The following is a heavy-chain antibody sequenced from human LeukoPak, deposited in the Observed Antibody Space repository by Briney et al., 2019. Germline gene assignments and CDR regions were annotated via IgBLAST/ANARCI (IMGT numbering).Heavy chain of an antibody. D-gene: IGHD3-10*01. J-gene: IGHJ4*02. V-gene: IGHV3-9*01. Sequence: GGSLRLSCAASGFTFENYAMHWVRKVPGKGLEWVSGISWNGGIIGYADSVKGRFTISRDSAKSSLYLQMNSLRVEDTALYYCAKGGLRLYFGQFHYWGQGTLVTVSS. CDR3: AKGGLRLYFGQFHY. CDR2: ISWNGGII. CDR1: GFTFENYA.